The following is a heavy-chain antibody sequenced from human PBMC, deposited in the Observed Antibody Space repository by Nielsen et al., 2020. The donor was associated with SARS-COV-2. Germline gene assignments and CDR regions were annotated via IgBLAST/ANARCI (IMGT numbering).Heavy chain of an antibody. CDR2: ISYDGSNK. CDR3: ANHYYDSSGYLNY. J-gene: IGHJ4*02. Sequence: GGSLRLSCAASGFTFSSYGMHWVHQAPGKGLEWVAVISYDGSNKYYADSVRGRFTISRDNSKNTLYLQMNSLRAEDTAVYYCANHYYDSSGYLNYWGQGTLVTVSS. CDR1: GFTFSSYG. V-gene: IGHV3-30*18. D-gene: IGHD3-22*01.